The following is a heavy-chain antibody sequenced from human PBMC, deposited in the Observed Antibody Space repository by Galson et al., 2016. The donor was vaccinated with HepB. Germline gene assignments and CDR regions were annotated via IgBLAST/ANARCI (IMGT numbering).Heavy chain of an antibody. CDR3: ARVVGYDFWSGWGYFDH. Sequence: SLRLSCAASGLNFSKSAMHWVRQAPGKELARVAVISDDRTNTYYANSVKGRFTISRDNSKNTVYLEMNSLRPEDTAVYYCARVVGYDFWSGWGYFDHWGQGTLVTVSS. CDR2: ISDDRTNT. D-gene: IGHD3/OR15-3a*01. J-gene: IGHJ4*02. V-gene: IGHV3-30*04. CDR1: GLNFSKSA.